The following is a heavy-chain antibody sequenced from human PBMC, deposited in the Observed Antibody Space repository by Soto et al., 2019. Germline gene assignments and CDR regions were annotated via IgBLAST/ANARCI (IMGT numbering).Heavy chain of an antibody. J-gene: IGHJ4*02. CDR3: ARVRFAAAGTLTFDY. CDR1: GGSFSGYY. CDR2: INHSGST. Sequence: SETLSLTCAVYGGSFSGYYWSWIRQPPGKGLEWIGEINHSGSTNYNPSLKSRVTISVDTSKNQFSLKLSSVTAADTAVYYCARVRFAAAGTLTFDYWGQGTLVTVSS. V-gene: IGHV4-34*01. D-gene: IGHD6-13*01.